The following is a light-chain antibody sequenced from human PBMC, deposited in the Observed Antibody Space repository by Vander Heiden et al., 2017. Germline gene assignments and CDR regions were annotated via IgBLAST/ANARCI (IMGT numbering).Light chain of an antibody. CDR2: GAS. Sequence: EIVLTQSPGTLSLSPGERATLSCRANQTINNYYLAWYQQRPGQAPRLLIFGASRRDNGIPDRFSGSGYGKDFTLTSSRREDEDFAVYYGQQDYSSCTFGGGTKVEIK. J-gene: IGKJ4*01. CDR1: QTINNYY. V-gene: IGKV3-20*01. CDR3: QQDYSSCT.